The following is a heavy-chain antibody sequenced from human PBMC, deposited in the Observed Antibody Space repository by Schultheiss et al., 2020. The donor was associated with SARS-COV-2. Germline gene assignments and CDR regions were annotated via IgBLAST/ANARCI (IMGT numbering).Heavy chain of an antibody. J-gene: IGHJ5*02. V-gene: IGHV3-30*03. Sequence: GGSLRLSCAASGFTFSSYGMHWVRQAPGKGLEWVAVISYDGSNKYYADSVKGRFTISRDNSKNTLYLQMNSLRSEDTAVYYCARVAARWFDPWGQGTLVTVSS. D-gene: IGHD6-6*01. CDR2: ISYDGSNK. CDR3: ARVAARWFDP. CDR1: GFTFSSYG.